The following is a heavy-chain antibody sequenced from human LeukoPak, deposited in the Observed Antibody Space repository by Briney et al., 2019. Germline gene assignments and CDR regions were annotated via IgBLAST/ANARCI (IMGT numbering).Heavy chain of an antibody. CDR2: IYYSGST. CDR1: GGSISSSSYY. J-gene: IGHJ4*02. D-gene: IGHD5-18*01. Sequence: SETLSLTCTVSGGSISSSSYYWGWIRQPPGKGLEWIGSIYYSGSTYYNPSLKSRVTISVDTSKNQFSLKLSSVTAADTAVYYCARDRGYSYGLFDYWGQGTLVTVPS. CDR3: ARDRGYSYGLFDY. V-gene: IGHV4-39*07.